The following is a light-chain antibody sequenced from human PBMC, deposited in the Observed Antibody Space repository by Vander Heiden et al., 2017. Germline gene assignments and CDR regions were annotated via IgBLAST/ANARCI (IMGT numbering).Light chain of an antibody. Sequence: DIQMTQSPSSLSASVGDRVTITCRASQIINNYLNWYQQKPGKAPKLLIAAASVLQPGVPSRFGGSGFGTDFTLTITRRQPEDFGTFYWQQSFATHTFGQGTKV. V-gene: IGKV1-39*01. CDR1: QIINNY. CDR3: QQSFATHT. CDR2: AAS. J-gene: IGKJ1*01.